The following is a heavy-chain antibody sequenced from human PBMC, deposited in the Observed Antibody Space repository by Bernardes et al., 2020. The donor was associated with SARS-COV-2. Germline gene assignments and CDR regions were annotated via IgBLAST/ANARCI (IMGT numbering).Heavy chain of an antibody. Sequence: SETLSLTCTVSGGSISSYYWSWIRQPPGKGLEWIGYIHYSGNAYYNPSLKSRVTLSFDTSRNQVSLHLNSVTATDSAVYYCARADISIGAPAFDLWGQGTVVTVSS. CDR3: ARADISIGAPAFDL. CDR2: IHYSGNA. V-gene: IGHV4-59*08. D-gene: IGHD3-9*01. CDR1: GGSISSYY. J-gene: IGHJ3*01.